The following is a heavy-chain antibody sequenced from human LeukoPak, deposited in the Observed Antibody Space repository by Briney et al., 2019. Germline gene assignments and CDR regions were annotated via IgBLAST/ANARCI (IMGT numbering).Heavy chain of an antibody. J-gene: IGHJ5*02. CDR2: IIPIFGTA. Sequence: ASVKVSCKASGYTFTSYYMHWVRQAPGQGLEWMGGIIPIFGTANYAQKFQGRVTITADESTSTAYMELSSLRSEDTAVYYCARRRSRVQARFDPWGQGTLVTVSS. D-gene: IGHD3-10*01. CDR3: ARRRSRVQARFDP. CDR1: GYTFTSYY. V-gene: IGHV1-69*13.